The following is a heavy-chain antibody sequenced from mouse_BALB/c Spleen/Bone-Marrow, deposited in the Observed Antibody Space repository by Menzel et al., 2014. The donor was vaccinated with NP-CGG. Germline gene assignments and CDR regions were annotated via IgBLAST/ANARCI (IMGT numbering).Heavy chain of an antibody. Sequence: DVKLVESGGGLVKPGGSLKLSFAASGFAFSRYDMSWVRQTPEKRLEWVAYITNGGDNTYYPDTVKGRFTISRDNAKNTLYLQMSSLKSEDTAMYYCVRHKNYYAMDYWGQGTSVTVSS. J-gene: IGHJ4*01. V-gene: IGHV5-12-1*01. CDR3: VRHKNYYAMDY. CDR1: GFAFSRYD. CDR2: ITNGGDNT.